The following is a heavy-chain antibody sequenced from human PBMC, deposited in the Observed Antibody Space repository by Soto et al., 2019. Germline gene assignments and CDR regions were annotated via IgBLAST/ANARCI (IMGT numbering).Heavy chain of an antibody. CDR2: ISSSSSYI. CDR3: ARDGRYYYDSSGYYPYYFDY. J-gene: IGHJ4*02. V-gene: IGHV3-21*01. Sequence: GGSLILSCAASGFTFSSYSMNWVRQAPGKGLEWVSSISSSSSYIYYADSVKGRFTISRDNAKNSLYLQMNSLRAEDTAVYYCARDGRYYYDSSGYYPYYFDYWGQGTLVTVSS. CDR1: GFTFSSYS. D-gene: IGHD3-22*01.